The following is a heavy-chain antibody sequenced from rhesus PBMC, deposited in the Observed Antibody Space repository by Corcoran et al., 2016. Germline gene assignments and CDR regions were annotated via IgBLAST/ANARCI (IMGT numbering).Heavy chain of an antibody. CDR2: IYGNSAST. CDR1: GGSISGGYS. V-gene: IGHV4S7*01. Sequence: QVQLQESGPGLVKPSEPLSLTCAVSGGSISGGYSLGWIRHHPGKGLVGMGNIYGNSASTYSNPSLKSRVTISKDTSKNQFALKRSSVTAADTAVYYCARVFCSSTYCSSASLDVWGRGVLVTVSS. CDR3: ARVFCSSTYCSSASLDV. D-gene: IGHD2-15*01. J-gene: IGHJ5-2*02.